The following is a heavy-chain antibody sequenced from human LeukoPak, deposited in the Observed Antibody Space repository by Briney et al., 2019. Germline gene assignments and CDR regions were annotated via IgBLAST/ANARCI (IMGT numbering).Heavy chain of an antibody. V-gene: IGHV3-23*01. J-gene: IGHJ3*02. D-gene: IGHD3-22*01. CDR2: ISGSGDST. CDR1: GFTFSRCA. CDR3: ARSGSGYDYDAFDI. Sequence: GGSLRLSCAASGFTFSRCAMNSVRQAPGKGLEWVSGISGSGDSTYYGDSVKGRFTISRDNSKNTLYLQMNSLRAEDTAVYYCARSGSGYDYDAFDIWGQGTMVTVSS.